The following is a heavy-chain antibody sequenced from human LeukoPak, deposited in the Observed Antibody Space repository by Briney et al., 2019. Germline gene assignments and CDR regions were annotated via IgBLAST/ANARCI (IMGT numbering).Heavy chain of an antibody. Sequence: SETLSLTCTVSGGSISSGSYYWSWIRQPAGKGLEWIGRIYTSGSTNYNPSLKSRVTISVDTSKNQFSLKLSSVTAADTAVYYCARYCSSTSGNWFDPWGQGTLVTVSS. V-gene: IGHV4-61*02. CDR2: IYTSGST. J-gene: IGHJ5*02. CDR1: GGSISSGSYY. CDR3: ARYCSSTSGNWFDP. D-gene: IGHD2-2*01.